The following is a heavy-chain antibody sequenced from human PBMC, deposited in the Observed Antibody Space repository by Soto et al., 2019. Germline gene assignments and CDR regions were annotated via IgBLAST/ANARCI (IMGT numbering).Heavy chain of an antibody. CDR3: ARSLVTAIPNPRFDY. CDR1: GGSISSGGYY. D-gene: IGHD2-21*02. V-gene: IGHV4-31*03. CDR2: IYYSGST. J-gene: IGHJ4*02. Sequence: SETLSLTCTVSGGSISSGGYYWSWIRQHPGKGLEWIGYIYYSGSTYYNPSLKSRVTISVDTSKNQFSLKLSSVTAADTAVYYCARSLVTAIPNPRFDYWGQGTLVTVSS.